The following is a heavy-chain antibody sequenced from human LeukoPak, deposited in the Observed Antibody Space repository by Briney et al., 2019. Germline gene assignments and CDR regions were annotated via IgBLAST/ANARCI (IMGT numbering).Heavy chain of an antibody. CDR1: GYTFTNYH. D-gene: IGHD3-22*01. CDR3: ARAAPLKHGNYYDSSGSN. CDR2: INTNTGNP. Sequence: ASVKVSCKASGYTFTNYHIHWVRQAPGQGLEWMGWINTNTGNPTYAQGFTGRFVFSLDTSVSTAYLQISSLKAEDTAVYYCARAAPLKHGNYYDSSGSNWGQGTLVTVSS. V-gene: IGHV7-4-1*02. J-gene: IGHJ4*02.